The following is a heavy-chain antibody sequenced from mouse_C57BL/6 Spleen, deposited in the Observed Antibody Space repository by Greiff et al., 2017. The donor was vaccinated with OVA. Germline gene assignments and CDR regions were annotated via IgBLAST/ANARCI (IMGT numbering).Heavy chain of an antibody. CDR1: GYTFTSYW. J-gene: IGHJ4*01. V-gene: IGHV1-59*01. Sequence: QVQLQQSGAELVRPGTSVKLSCKASGYTFTSYWMHWVKQRPGQGLEWIGVIDPSDSYTNYNQKFKGKATLTVDTSSSTAYMQLSSLTSEDSAVYYCARGGGNPVYYAMDYWGQGTSVTVSS. CDR2: IDPSDSYT. CDR3: ARGGGNPVYYAMDY. D-gene: IGHD1-1*02.